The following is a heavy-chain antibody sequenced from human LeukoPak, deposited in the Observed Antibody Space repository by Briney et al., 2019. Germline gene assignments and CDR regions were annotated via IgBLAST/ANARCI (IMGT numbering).Heavy chain of an antibody. CDR3: ARDGYSFGHDFDY. CDR1: GFAFSSYA. CDR2: ISGSGGST. J-gene: IGHJ4*02. D-gene: IGHD5-18*01. V-gene: IGHV3-23*01. Sequence: GGSLRLFCAASGFAFSSYAMSWVRQAPGKGLEWVSAISGSGGSTYYADSVKGRFTISRDNAKNTLYLQMNSLRAEDTAVYYCARDGYSFGHDFDYWGQGTLVTGSS.